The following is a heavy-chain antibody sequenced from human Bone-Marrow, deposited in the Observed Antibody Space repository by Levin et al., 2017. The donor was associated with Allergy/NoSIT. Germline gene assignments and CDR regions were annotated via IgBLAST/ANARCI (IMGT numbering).Heavy chain of an antibody. CDR2: ISGGGSAT. V-gene: IGHV3-23*01. J-gene: IGHJ2*01. CDR3: AKGPNLRVHWYFDL. CDR1: GFTFSSYA. Sequence: GGSLRLSCEASGFTFSSYAMSWVRQAPGKGLEWVSTISGGGSATYYADSVKGRFTISRDNSKNTVYLQKNSLSAEDTAEYYCAKGPNLRVHWYFDLWGRGTLVTVSS. D-gene: IGHD1-14*01.